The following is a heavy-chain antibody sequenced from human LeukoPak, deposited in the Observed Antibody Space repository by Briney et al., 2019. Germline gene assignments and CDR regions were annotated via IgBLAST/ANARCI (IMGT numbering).Heavy chain of an antibody. Sequence: GESLQISCKGSGYSFTSYWIGWVRQLPGKGLEWMGIIYPGDSDTRYSPSFQGQVTISADKSISTAYLQWSSLKASDTAMYYCARHSPLAETAMIDYWGQGTLVTVSS. CDR3: ARHSPLAETAMIDY. V-gene: IGHV5-51*01. CDR1: GYSFTSYW. J-gene: IGHJ4*02. D-gene: IGHD5-18*01. CDR2: IYPGDSDT.